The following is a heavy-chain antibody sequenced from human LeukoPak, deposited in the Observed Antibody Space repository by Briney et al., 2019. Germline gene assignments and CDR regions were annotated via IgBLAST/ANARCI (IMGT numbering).Heavy chain of an antibody. D-gene: IGHD4-23*01. V-gene: IGHV3-23*01. Sequence: PGGSLRLSCAASGFTFSSYAMTWVRQAPGKGLEWVSGISGSGGITDYADSVKGRFTISRDNSKNTLYLQMNSLRAEDTAVYYCAKDPVVIPFDYWGQGTLVTVSS. J-gene: IGHJ4*02. CDR2: ISGSGGIT. CDR1: GFTFSSYA. CDR3: AKDPVVIPFDY.